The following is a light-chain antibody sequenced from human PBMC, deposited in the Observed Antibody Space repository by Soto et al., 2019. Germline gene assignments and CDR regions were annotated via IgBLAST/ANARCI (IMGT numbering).Light chain of an antibody. CDR3: QQYYSTPPMYT. J-gene: IGKJ2*01. CDR1: QSVLYSSNKKNY. Sequence: DIVMTPTLDSLAVSPVQGATITSKASQSVLYSSNKKNYLAGYQQKQGKPPKLLIYWAYTRESGVHDRFSGSGAGTDFTLTISSLQAEDVAVYHCQQYYSTPPMYTFGQGTKLEIK. CDR2: WAY. V-gene: IGKV4-1*01.